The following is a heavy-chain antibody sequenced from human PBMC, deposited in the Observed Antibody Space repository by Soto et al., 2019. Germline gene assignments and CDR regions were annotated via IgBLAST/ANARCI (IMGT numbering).Heavy chain of an antibody. J-gene: IGHJ4*02. CDR3: AREETGTLDY. CDR1: GGSIGSVGYS. Sequence: SETLSLTCAVAGGSIGSVGYSWTWIRQPPGKGLEWLGNIYHSGNTYYNPSLKSRVTISVDRSKNQFSLNLNSVTAADTAVYYCAREETGTLDYWGQGAMVTVYS. D-gene: IGHD1-7*01. CDR2: IYHSGNT. V-gene: IGHV4-30-2*01.